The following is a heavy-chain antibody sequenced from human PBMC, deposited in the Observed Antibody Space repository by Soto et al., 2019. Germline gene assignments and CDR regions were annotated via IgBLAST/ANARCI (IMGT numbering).Heavy chain of an antibody. V-gene: IGHV4-59*01. D-gene: IGHD3-9*01. J-gene: IGHJ6*02. CDR2: FYYSGST. CDR3: ARDKGEYYDILDPSGMDV. Sequence: SETLSLTCTVSGGSISSYYWSWIRQPPGKGFVWIGYFYYSGSTNYNPSLKSRVTISVDTSKNQFSLKLSFVTAADTAVYYCARDKGEYYDILDPSGMDVWGQGTTVTVSS. CDR1: GGSISSYY.